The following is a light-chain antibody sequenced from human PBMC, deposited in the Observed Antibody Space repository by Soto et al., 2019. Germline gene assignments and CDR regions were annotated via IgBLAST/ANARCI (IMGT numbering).Light chain of an antibody. CDR2: AAS. CDR3: QQLKSYPLS. V-gene: IGKV1-9*01. Sequence: DIPLTQSPSFLSASVGDRVTITCRTSQDISSYLAWYQQKPGKAPQLLISAASTLQSGVPSRFSGSGSGTEFTLTISSLQPEDFATDYCQQLKSYPLSFGGGTKVEI. J-gene: IGKJ4*01. CDR1: QDISSY.